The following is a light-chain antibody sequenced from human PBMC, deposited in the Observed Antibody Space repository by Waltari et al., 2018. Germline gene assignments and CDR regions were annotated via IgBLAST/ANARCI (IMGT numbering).Light chain of an antibody. CDR2: DAS. Sequence: EIVLTQSPATLSLSPGERATLSCRASQSVSSYVAWYQQKPGQAPRRHISDASNRATGIPARFSGSGSGTDFTLTISSLEPEDFAVYYCQQRSNWPLTFGGGTKVEIK. CDR3: QQRSNWPLT. J-gene: IGKJ4*01. CDR1: QSVSSY. V-gene: IGKV3-11*01.